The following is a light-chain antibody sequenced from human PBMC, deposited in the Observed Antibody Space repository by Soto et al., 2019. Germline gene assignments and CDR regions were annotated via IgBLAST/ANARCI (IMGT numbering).Light chain of an antibody. V-gene: IGKV3-15*01. CDR1: QSVASN. CDR3: QHYNNWPIT. Sequence: EIVLTQSPASLSVSPGESVTLSSRASQSVASNLALYQQKPGQAPRLLIYGTSTRATGVPARFSGSGSGTDFTLTISSLQAADFAVYHCQHYNNWPITFGQGTRLEIK. J-gene: IGKJ5*01. CDR2: GTS.